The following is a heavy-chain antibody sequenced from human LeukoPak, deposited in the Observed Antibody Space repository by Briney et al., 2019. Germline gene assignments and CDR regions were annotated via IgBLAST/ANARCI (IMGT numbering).Heavy chain of an antibody. V-gene: IGHV3-7*01. D-gene: IGHD4-11*01. CDR1: GFTTHYW. CDR2: IDRDGRVQ. Sequence: GGSLRLSCTASGFTTHYWLNWVRQSPGKGLEWVANIDRDGRVQHYVDSVEGRFTISRDSAKNSLALQMHSLRAEDTAVYYCARYEHSHSNLDCWGQGTLVTVSS. J-gene: IGHJ4*02. CDR3: ARYEHSHSNLDC.